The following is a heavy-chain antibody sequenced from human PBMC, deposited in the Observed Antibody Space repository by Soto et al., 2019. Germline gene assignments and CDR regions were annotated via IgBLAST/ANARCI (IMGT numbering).Heavy chain of an antibody. D-gene: IGHD3-22*01. J-gene: IGHJ4*02. CDR3: AKIASYYDSSGYYFLDY. Sequence: GGSLRLSCAASGFTFSSYAMSWVRQAPGKGLEWVSAISGSGGSTYYADSVKGRFTISRDNSNNTLYLQMNSLRAEDTAVYYCAKIASYYDSSGYYFLDYWGQGTLVTVSS. CDR2: ISGSGGST. CDR1: GFTFSSYA. V-gene: IGHV3-23*01.